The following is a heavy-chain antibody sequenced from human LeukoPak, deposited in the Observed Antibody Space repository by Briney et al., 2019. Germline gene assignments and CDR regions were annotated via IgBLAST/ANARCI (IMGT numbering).Heavy chain of an antibody. CDR3: AVTYYYDSTGYSHFDY. D-gene: IGHD3-22*01. CDR1: GDSISSTTYY. J-gene: IGHJ4*02. CDR2: IYYSGST. Sequence: SETLSLTCIVSGDSISSTTYYWGWTRQSPGKGLEWIASIYYSGSTYYNPSLQSRVAISVDTSNNQFSLKLSSVTAADTAVYYCAVTYYYDSTGYSHFDYWGQGILVTVSS. V-gene: IGHV4-39*01.